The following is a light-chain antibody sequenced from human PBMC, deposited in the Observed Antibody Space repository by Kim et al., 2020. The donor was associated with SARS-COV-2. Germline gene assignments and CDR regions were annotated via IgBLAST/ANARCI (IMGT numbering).Light chain of an antibody. V-gene: IGLV3-19*01. CDR1: SLRKYP. Sequence: AWGETVRSTGQGDSLRKYPASWYQQKPGQAPILVMHDKNNVRPSGVPDRFSGSDSGNTAFLTITGAQVEDEAAYYCGSRDNNGPGVFGGGTKLTVL. CDR3: GSRDNNGPGV. CDR2: DKN. J-gene: IGLJ3*02.